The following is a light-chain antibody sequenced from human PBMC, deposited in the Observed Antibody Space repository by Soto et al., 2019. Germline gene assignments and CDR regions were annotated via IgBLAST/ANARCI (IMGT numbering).Light chain of an antibody. V-gene: IGLV1-47*01. Sequence: QSVLTQPPSASGNPGQRLTISCSGSTSNILRNYVYWYRQFPGTAPRLLISMNDQRPYGAPERLHGYKSGTSASLAISGMRSEDEADYYCESWDDSLSGYVFGTGNKVTVL. CDR3: ESWDDSLSGYV. CDR2: MND. CDR1: TSNILRNY. J-gene: IGLJ1*01.